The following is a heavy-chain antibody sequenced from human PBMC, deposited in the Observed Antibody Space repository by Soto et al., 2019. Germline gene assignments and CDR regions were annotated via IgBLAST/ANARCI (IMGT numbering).Heavy chain of an antibody. V-gene: IGHV3-48*03. CDR2: ISSTGSLT. D-gene: IGHD3-10*01. CDR3: ARDRTGTGKIYYFDS. Sequence: EVQLVESGGGLVQPGGSLRLSCAASGFTFINYEMNWDRQAPGKGLEWVSYISSTGSLTYYADSVKGRFTISRDNAKNSVYLQMDSLRAEDTAVYFCARDRTGTGKIYYFDSWGQGTLVTVSS. J-gene: IGHJ4*02. CDR1: GFTFINYE.